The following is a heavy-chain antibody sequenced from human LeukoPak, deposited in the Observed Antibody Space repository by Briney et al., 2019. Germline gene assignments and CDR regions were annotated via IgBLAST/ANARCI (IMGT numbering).Heavy chain of an antibody. CDR2: IYYSGST. D-gene: IGHD6-13*01. J-gene: IGHJ4*02. CDR3: ARDRQQLVRGDHFDY. Sequence: PSETPSLTCTVSGGSISSSSYYWGWIRQPPGKGLEWIGSIYYSGSTYYSPSLKSRVTISLDTSKNQFSLKLSSVTAADTAVYHCARDRQQLVRGDHFDYWGQGTLVTVSS. V-gene: IGHV4-39*07. CDR1: GGSISSSSYY.